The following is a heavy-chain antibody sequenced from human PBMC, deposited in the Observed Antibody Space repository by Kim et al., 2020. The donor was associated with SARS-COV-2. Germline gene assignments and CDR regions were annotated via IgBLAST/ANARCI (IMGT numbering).Heavy chain of an antibody. J-gene: IGHJ4*02. V-gene: IGHV1-3*01. D-gene: IGHD6-19*01. CDR3: ASARAKYSSGWYYFDY. Sequence: KFQGRVTITRDTSASTADMELSSLRSEDTAVYYCASARAKYSSGWYYFDYWGQGTLVTVSS.